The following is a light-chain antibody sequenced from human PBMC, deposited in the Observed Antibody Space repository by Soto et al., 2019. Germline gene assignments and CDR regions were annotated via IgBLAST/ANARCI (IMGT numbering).Light chain of an antibody. J-gene: IGLJ1*01. CDR2: EGH. V-gene: IGLV2-23*01. CDR1: SGYVGTYSL. CDR3: CLYVGATTYV. Sequence: QSALAQPASVSGSPGQSITISCTGASGYVGTYSLVSWYQQHPGKAPKVVIYEGHKRPSGVPDRFSGSTSDNTASLTISGLQTDDEADYYCCLYVGATTYVFGTGTKLTVL.